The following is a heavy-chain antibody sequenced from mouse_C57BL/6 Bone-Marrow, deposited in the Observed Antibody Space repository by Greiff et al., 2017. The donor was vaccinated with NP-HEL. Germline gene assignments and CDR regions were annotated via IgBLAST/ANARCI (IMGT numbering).Heavy chain of an antibody. J-gene: IGHJ4*01. CDR2: IWSGGST. V-gene: IGHV2-2*01. D-gene: IGHD1-1*01. CDR3: ARGRYYVHYYAMDY. CDR1: GFSLTSYG. Sequence: QVQLQQSGPGLVQPSQSLSITCTVSGFSLTSYGVHWVRQSPGKGLEWLGVIWSGGSTDYNAAFISRLSISKDNSKSQVFFKMNSLQADDTAIYYCARGRYYVHYYAMDYWGQGTSVTVSS.